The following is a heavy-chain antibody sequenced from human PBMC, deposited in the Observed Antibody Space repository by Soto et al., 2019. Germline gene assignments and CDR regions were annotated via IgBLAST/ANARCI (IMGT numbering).Heavy chain of an antibody. Sequence: GGSLRLSCAASGFTFSTYTMNWVRQAPGKGLEWVSYIGTGGSTIWYADSVKGRFTISRDNAKNSLYLQMSSLRAEDTAVYYCARDDRYAFDYWGQGTLVTVSS. D-gene: IGHD5-12*01. J-gene: IGHJ4*02. V-gene: IGHV3-48*01. CDR1: GFTFSTYT. CDR3: ARDDRYAFDY. CDR2: IGTGGSTI.